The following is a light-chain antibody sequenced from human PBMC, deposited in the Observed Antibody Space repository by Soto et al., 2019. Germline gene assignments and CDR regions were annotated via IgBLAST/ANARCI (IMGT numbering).Light chain of an antibody. CDR2: EVS. J-gene: IGLJ1*01. Sequence: QSALTQPASVSGSPGQSITISCTGTSSDVGGYNYVSWYQQHPGKAPKLMIFEVSNRPSWASNRFSGSKSGNTASLTISGLQAEDEDDYYCTSYTSSSTDVFGAGTKLTVL. V-gene: IGLV2-14*01. CDR1: SSDVGGYNY. CDR3: TSYTSSSTDV.